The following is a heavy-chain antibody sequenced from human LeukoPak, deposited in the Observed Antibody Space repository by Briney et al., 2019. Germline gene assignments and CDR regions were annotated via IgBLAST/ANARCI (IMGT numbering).Heavy chain of an antibody. CDR3: ARDEGSSCRGDSCYYLDY. V-gene: IGHV1-18*01. D-gene: IGHD2-15*01. Sequence: ASVNVSFKASGYTFTSYGISWVRQAPGQGLEWMAWISGYNGNTNCAQKFQGRVTMTTDTTTSTAYMEVRSLRSDDTAVYYCARDEGSSCRGDSCYYLDYWARGTLVTVSP. CDR2: ISGYNGNT. CDR1: GYTFTSYG. J-gene: IGHJ4*02.